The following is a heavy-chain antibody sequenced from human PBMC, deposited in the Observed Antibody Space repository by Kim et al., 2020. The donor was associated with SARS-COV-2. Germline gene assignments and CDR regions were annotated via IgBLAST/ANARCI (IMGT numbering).Heavy chain of an antibody. V-gene: IGHV5-10-1*01. J-gene: IGHJ4*02. CDR1: GYSFTSYW. CDR3: ARGGGYYGSGSYYMD. D-gene: IGHD3-10*01. CDR2: IDPSDSYT. Sequence: GESLKISCKGSGYSFTSYWISWVRQMPGKGLEWMGRIDPSDSYTNYSPSFQGHVTISADKSISTVYLQWSSLKASDTAMYYCARGGGYYGSGSYYMDWGQGTLVTVSS.